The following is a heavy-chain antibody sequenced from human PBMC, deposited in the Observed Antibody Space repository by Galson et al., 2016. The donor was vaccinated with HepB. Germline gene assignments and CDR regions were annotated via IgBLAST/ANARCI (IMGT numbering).Heavy chain of an antibody. CDR3: AHSRAWELFFDY. V-gene: IGHV2-5*02. CDR1: GESLSTSGVG. CDR2: IYWDDDT. Sequence: PALVKPPQTLTLTCSISGESLSTSGVGVGWIRQPPGKALESLALIYWDDDTRYSPSLRSRLTITKDTSKNQVVLTMTNMDPVDTATYYCAHSRAWELFFDYWGQGTLVIVSS. J-gene: IGHJ4*02. D-gene: IGHD3-10*01.